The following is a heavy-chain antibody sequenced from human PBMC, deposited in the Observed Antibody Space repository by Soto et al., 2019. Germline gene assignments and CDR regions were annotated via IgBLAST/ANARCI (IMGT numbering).Heavy chain of an antibody. D-gene: IGHD1-26*01. V-gene: IGHV3-74*01. CDR3: ARGGAMGVDY. Sequence: PGGSLRLSCASSGFTFASYNMLWVRQAPGKGLEWVSRIYFDGITTNYADSVKGRLTVSRDNAKNTVYLHVNTLRDEDTAVYYCARGGAMGVDYWGQGTLVTVS. CDR2: IYFDGITT. CDR1: GFTFASYN. J-gene: IGHJ4*02.